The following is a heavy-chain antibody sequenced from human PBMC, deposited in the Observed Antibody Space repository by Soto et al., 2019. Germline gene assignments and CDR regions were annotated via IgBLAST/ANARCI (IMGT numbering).Heavy chain of an antibody. J-gene: IGHJ4*02. CDR1: GFTFSSYW. CDR2: INTDGSST. V-gene: IGHV3-74*01. Sequence: EVQLVESGGGLVQPGGSLRLSCAASGFTFSSYWMHWVRQAPGKWLVWVSRINTDGSSTNYADSVKGRFTISRDNAKNTLYLQMSSLRADDTAVYYCAREGYSSSSVYFDYWGRGTLVTVSS. D-gene: IGHD6-6*01. CDR3: AREGYSSSSVYFDY.